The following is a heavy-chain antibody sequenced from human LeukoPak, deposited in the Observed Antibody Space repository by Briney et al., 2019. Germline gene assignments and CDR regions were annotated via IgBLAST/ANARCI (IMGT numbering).Heavy chain of an antibody. D-gene: IGHD6-13*01. CDR2: ISAYNGNT. CDR3: ARGKEQQLYAFDI. V-gene: IGHV1-18*01. Sequence: ASVKVSCKASGYPFDNFGLTWVRQAPGQGLEWMGWISAYNGNTHYAQKFRGRLTLTTETSTSTAYLELRSLKSDDTAVYYCARGKEQQLYAFDIWGQGTMVTVSS. J-gene: IGHJ3*02. CDR1: GYPFDNFG.